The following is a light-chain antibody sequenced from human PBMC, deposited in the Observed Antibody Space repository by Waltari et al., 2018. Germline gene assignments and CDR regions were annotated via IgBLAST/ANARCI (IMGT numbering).Light chain of an antibody. CDR3: AAWDDSLNGHVV. V-gene: IGLV1-44*01. Sequence: QSVLTQPPSASGTPGQRVTISCPGSSSNIGSNVVNWYQQLPGSAPKLLIQSNNQRPSGVPDRFSGSKSGTSASLAISGLQSADEADYYCAAWDDSLNGHVVFGGGTKLTVL. J-gene: IGLJ2*01. CDR1: SSNIGSNV. CDR2: SNN.